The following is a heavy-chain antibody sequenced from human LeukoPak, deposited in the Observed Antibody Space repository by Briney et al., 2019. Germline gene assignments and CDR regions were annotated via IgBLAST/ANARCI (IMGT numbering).Heavy chain of an antibody. Sequence: GGSLRLSCTASGLTFSNSWMYWVRQAPRKGLEWVANIRHDGTENYYGGSVKGRFTISRDNANNALYLQMNSLRVEDTAVYYCARGRVGHTGNFDYWGQGTLVTVS. CDR1: GLTFSNSW. CDR3: ARGRVGHTGNFDY. J-gene: IGHJ4*02. D-gene: IGHD1-26*01. V-gene: IGHV3-7*04. CDR2: IRHDGTEN.